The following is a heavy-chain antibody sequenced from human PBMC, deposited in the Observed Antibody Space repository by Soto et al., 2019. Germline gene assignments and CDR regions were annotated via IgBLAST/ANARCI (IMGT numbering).Heavy chain of an antibody. V-gene: IGHV3-7*03. CDR2: IKKDGTEK. Sequence: PGGXLRXSXXASGFTFSGYWMTWVRQAPGKGLEWVADIKKDGTEKYYVDSVKGRFTISRDNDKKSVYLQMNGLTVEDTAVYRCARGPSYSDYSNDWFFDSWGQGALVTVSS. CDR3: ARGPSYSDYSNDWFFDS. J-gene: IGHJ4*02. D-gene: IGHD3-9*01. CDR1: GFTFSGYW.